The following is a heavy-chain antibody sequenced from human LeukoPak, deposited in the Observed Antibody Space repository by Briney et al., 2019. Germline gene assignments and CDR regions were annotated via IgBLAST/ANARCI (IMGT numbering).Heavy chain of an antibody. D-gene: IGHD3-16*01. J-gene: IGHJ4*02. V-gene: IGHV1-46*01. CDR3: ARARWGRHFFDY. Sequence: ASVKVSCKASGYTFTSYHMYWVRQAPGQGLEWMGIINPSGGSTSYAQKFQGRVTMTRDMSTSTVYMELSSLRSEDTAVYYCARARWGRHFFDYWGQGTLVTVSS. CDR2: INPSGGST. CDR1: GYTFTSYH.